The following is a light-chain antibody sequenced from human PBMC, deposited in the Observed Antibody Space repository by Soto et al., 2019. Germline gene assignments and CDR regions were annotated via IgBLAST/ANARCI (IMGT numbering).Light chain of an antibody. CDR3: SSFAGGNNHV. V-gene: IGLV2-8*01. CDR2: EVS. CDR1: SSDVGGYNF. J-gene: IGLJ1*01. Sequence: QSALTQPPSASGSPGQSVTISCTGTSSDVGGYNFVSWYQQHPGKAPKLIIYEVSKRPSGVPDRFSGSKSGNTASLTVSGLQAEDEANFYCSSFAGGNNHVFGTGTKVTVL.